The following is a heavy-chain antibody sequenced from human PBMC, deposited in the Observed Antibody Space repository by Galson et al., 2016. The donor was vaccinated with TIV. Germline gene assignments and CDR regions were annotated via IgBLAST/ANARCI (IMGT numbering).Heavy chain of an antibody. J-gene: IGHJ6*03. CDR1: GGSFMNYA. CDR2: IIPIFGTG. CDR3: AGPPTFGNVYHYYMDV. Sequence: QSGAEVKKPGSSVKVSCKASGGSFMNYAVSWVRQAPGQGLEWMGRIIPIFGTGNYARKFQGRVTITADIFASTAYMELSSLTSDDTAVYYCAGPPTFGNVYHYYMDVWGKGTAVTVSS. D-gene: IGHD1-14*01. V-gene: IGHV1-69*06.